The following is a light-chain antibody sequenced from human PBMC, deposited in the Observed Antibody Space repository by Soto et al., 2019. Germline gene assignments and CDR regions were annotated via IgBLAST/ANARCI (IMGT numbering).Light chain of an antibody. CDR1: SSDVGGYNF. Sequence: QSSLTQDPSASGSPGQSVTISCTGTSSDVGGYNFVSWYQQHPGKATNLLIYEVSKRPSGVPDRFSGSKSDNAASLTVSGLQAEDDADYYCSSFAGGNNLLFGGGTKLTVL. CDR3: SSFAGGNNLL. J-gene: IGLJ2*01. CDR2: EVS. V-gene: IGLV2-8*01.